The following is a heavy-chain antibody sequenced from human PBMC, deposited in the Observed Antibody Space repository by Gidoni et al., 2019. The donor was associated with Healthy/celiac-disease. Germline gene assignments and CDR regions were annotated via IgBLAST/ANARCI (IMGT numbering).Heavy chain of an antibody. D-gene: IGHD3-22*01. CDR3: ARDYYDSSGSSGAFDI. Sequence: QVQLVQSGAEVKKPGASVTVSCKASGYTFTSYGISWVRQAPGQGLEWMGWSSAYNGNTNYAQKLQGRVHMTTDTSTSTAYMELRSLRSDDTAVYYCARDYYDSSGSSGAFDIWGQGTMVTVSS. J-gene: IGHJ3*02. CDR2: SSAYNGNT. V-gene: IGHV1-18*01. CDR1: GYTFTSYG.